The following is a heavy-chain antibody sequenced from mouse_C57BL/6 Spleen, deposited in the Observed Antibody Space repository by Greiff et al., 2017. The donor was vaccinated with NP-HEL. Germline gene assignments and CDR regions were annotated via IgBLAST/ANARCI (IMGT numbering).Heavy chain of an antibody. CDR2: IYPGDGDT. V-gene: IGHV1-82*01. CDR1: GYAFSSSW. D-gene: IGHD2-3*01. CDR3: ARTNGYYEGDY. J-gene: IGHJ2*01. Sequence: VKLMESGPELVKPGASVKISCKASGYAFSSSWMNWVKQRPGKGLEWIGRIYPGDGDTNYNGKFKGKATLTADKSSSTAYMQLSSLTSEDSAVYFCARTNGYYEGDYWGQGTTLTVSS.